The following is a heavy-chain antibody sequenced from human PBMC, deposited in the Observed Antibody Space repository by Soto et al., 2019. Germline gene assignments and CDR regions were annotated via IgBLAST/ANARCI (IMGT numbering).Heavy chain of an antibody. CDR2: IYYTGST. V-gene: IGHV4-59*08. CDR1: GGSISGYY. Sequence: PSETLSLTCTVSGGSISGYYWSLIRQTPGKGLEWIGQIYYTGSTNYNPSLKSRVTISVDTSKKHFYLKLSSVTAGDTAMYYCGMTKTTLYNWFDPWGQETQVTVSS. D-gene: IGHD1-1*01. J-gene: IGHJ5*02. CDR3: GMTKTTLYNWFDP.